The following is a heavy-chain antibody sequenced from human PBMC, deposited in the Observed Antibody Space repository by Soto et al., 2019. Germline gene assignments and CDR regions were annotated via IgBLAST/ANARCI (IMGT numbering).Heavy chain of an antibody. Sequence: PSETLSLTCTVSGGSISSYYWSWIRQPPGKGLEWIGYIYYSGSTNYNPSLKSRVTISVDTSKNQFSLKLSSVTAADTAVYYCATRPPGATWYGGFDYWSQGTLVTVS. CDR1: GGSISSYY. CDR2: IYYSGST. J-gene: IGHJ4*02. D-gene: IGHD6-13*01. CDR3: ATRPPGATWYGGFDY. V-gene: IGHV4-59*01.